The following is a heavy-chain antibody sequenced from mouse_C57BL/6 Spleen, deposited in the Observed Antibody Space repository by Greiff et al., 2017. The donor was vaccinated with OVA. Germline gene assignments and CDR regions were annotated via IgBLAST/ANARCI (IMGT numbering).Heavy chain of an antibody. CDR1: GFTFTDYY. CDR3: ARYENYYGSSYGWYFDV. V-gene: IGHV7-3*01. D-gene: IGHD1-1*01. CDR2: IRNKANGYTT. Sequence: EVKLVESGGGLVQPGGSLSLSCAASGFTFTDYYMSWVRQPPGKALEWLGFIRNKANGYTTEYSASVKGRFTISRDNSQSILYLQMNALGAEDMATYYCARYENYYGSSYGWYFDVWGTGTTVTVSS. J-gene: IGHJ1*03.